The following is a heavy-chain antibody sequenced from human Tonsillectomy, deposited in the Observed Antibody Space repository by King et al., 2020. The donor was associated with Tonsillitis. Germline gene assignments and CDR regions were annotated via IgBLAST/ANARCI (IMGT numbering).Heavy chain of an antibody. CDR1: GCSFTSYW. Sequence: QLVQSGAEVKKPGESLKISCKGSGCSFTSYWIGWVRQMPGKGLEWMGIIYPGDSDTRYSPSFQGQVTISADKSISTAYLQWSSLKASDTAMYYCARQRTYGSSWTSPVDNWFDPWGQGTLVTVSS. CDR2: IYPGDSDT. J-gene: IGHJ5*02. CDR3: ARQRTYGSSWTSPVDNWFDP. D-gene: IGHD6-13*01. V-gene: IGHV5-51*01.